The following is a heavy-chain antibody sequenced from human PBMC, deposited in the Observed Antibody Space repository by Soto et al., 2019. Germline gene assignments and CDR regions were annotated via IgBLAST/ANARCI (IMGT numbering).Heavy chain of an antibody. CDR1: GLAFNNYA. J-gene: IGHJ4*02. Sequence: QVPLVESGGGVVQPGRSLRLSCAASGLAFNNYAMHWVRQAPGKGLEWVAVISYDGNNRYYADSVKGRFTISRDNSKNTLFLQMNSLRAEDTAVYYYARDLNVYYYDSSGYYWGQGTLVTVSS. D-gene: IGHD3-22*01. CDR2: ISYDGNNR. V-gene: IGHV3-30-3*01. CDR3: ARDLNVYYYDSSGYY.